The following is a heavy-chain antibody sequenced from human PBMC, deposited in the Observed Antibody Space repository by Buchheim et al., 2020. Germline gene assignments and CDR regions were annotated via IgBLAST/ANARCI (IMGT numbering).Heavy chain of an antibody. CDR3: ARDVTSGWKRQFDY. V-gene: IGHV3-74*01. CDR1: GFTFSNYW. J-gene: IGHJ4*02. CDR2: ISNDASST. Sequence: EVQLVESGGGLVQPGGSLRLSCAASGFTFSNYWMHWVRQAPGKGLVWVSRISNDASSTIYADSVKGRFTISRDNTQNTLYLQINSLRAEDTAVYYCARDVTSGWKRQFDYWGQGTL. D-gene: IGHD6-19*01.